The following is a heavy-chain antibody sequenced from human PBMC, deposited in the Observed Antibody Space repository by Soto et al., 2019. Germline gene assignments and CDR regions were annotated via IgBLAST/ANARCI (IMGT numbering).Heavy chain of an antibody. V-gene: IGHV4-59*12. CDR3: AKEGGNHYYYYAMDV. J-gene: IGHJ6*02. CDR1: GGSISSYY. Sequence: PSETLSLTCTVSGGSISSYYWSWIRQPPGKGLEWIGYIYYSGSTNYNPSLKSRVTISVDTSKNQFSLKLNSVTPEDTAVYYCAKEGGNHYYYYAMDVWGQGTTVTVSS. D-gene: IGHD1-26*01. CDR2: IYYSGST.